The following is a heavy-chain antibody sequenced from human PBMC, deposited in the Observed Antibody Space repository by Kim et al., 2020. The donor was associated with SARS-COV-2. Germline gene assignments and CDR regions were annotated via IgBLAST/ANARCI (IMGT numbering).Heavy chain of an antibody. D-gene: IGHD3-10*01. J-gene: IGHJ4*02. CDR2: INHSGST. V-gene: IGHV4-34*01. CDR3: AVLPRGGVDY. Sequence: SETLSLTCAVYGGSFSGYYWSWIRQPPGKGLEWIGEINHSGSTNYNPSLKSRVTISVDTSKNQFSLKLSSVTAADTAVYYCAVLPRGGVDYWGQGTLVTV. CDR1: GGSFSGYY.